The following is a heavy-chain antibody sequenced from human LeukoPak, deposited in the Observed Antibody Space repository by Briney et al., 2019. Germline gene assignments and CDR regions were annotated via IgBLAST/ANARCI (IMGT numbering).Heavy chain of an antibody. CDR3: AKDDGATYSYFDY. J-gene: IGHJ4*02. D-gene: IGHD1-26*01. Sequence: GRSLRLSCAASGFTFDDYAMHWVRQAPGKGLEWVSGISWNSGSIDYADSVKGRFTISRDNAKNSLFLQMNSLRAVDTALYYCAKDDGATYSYFDYWGQGTLVTVSS. CDR2: ISWNSGSI. CDR1: GFTFDDYA. V-gene: IGHV3-9*01.